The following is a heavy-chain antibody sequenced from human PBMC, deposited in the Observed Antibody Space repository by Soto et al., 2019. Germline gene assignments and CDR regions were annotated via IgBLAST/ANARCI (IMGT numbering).Heavy chain of an antibody. CDR3: ARAINLRFGDWFDP. CDR1: GFTFSSYG. CDR2: IWYDGSNK. J-gene: IGHJ5*02. V-gene: IGHV3-33*08. D-gene: IGHD3-3*01. Sequence: GGSLRLSCAASGFTFSSYGMHWVRQAPGKGLEWVAVIWYDGSNKYYADSVKGRFTISRDNSKNTLYLQMNSLRAEDTAVYYCARAINLRFGDWFDPWGQGTLVTVS.